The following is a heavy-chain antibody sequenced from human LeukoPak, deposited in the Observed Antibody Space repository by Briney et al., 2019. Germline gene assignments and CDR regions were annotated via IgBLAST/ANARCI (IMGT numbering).Heavy chain of an antibody. CDR2: INHSGST. V-gene: IGHV4-34*01. Sequence: KSSETLSLTCAVYGGSFSGYYWSWIRQPPGKGLEWIGEINHSGSTNYNPSLKSRVTISVDTSKNQFSLKLSSVTAADTAVYYCAREWVGSGWYGYFQHWGQGTLVTVSS. J-gene: IGHJ1*01. CDR3: AREWVGSGWYGYFQH. D-gene: IGHD6-19*01. CDR1: GGSFSGYY.